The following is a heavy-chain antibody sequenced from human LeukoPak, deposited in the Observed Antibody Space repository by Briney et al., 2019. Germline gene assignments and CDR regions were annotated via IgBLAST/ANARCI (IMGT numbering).Heavy chain of an antibody. CDR2: MNPNSGNT. J-gene: IGHJ6*03. V-gene: IGHV1-8*01. CDR1: GYTFTSYD. Sequence: ASVKVSCKASGYTFTSYDINWVRQATGQGLEWMGWMNPNSGNTGYAQKFQGRVTMTRNTSISTAYMELSSLRSEDTAVYYCARGTGDFWSGYYTGGYYYYYMDVWGKGTTVTVSS. CDR3: ARGTGDFWSGYYTGGYYYYYMDV. D-gene: IGHD3-3*01.